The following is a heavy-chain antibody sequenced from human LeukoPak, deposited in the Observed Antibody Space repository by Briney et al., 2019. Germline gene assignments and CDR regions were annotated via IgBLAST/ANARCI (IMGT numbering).Heavy chain of an antibody. D-gene: IGHD2-21*02. CDR2: IFYSGST. Sequence: PSETLSLTCTVSGGSISSSNYYWGWIRQPPGKGLEWIGIIFYSGSTYYNPSLKSRVTISVDTSKKQFSLKLSSVTAADTAVYYCAGLVVATATIDYWGQGTLVTVSP. J-gene: IGHJ4*02. V-gene: IGHV4-39*01. CDR1: GGSISSSNYY. CDR3: AGLVVATATIDY.